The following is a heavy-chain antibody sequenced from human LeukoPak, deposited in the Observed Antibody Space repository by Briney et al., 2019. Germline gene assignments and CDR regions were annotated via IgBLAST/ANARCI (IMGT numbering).Heavy chain of an antibody. Sequence: SVKVSCKASGYTFTSYDINWVRQAPGQGLEWMGGIIPIFGTANYAQKFQGRVTITADESTSTAYMELRSLRSEDTAVYYCARDASIYDSRAYYYLWWGQGTLVTVSS. CDR3: ARDASIYDSRAYYYLW. CDR2: IIPIFGTA. D-gene: IGHD3-22*01. J-gene: IGHJ4*02. V-gene: IGHV1-69*13. CDR1: GYTFTSYD.